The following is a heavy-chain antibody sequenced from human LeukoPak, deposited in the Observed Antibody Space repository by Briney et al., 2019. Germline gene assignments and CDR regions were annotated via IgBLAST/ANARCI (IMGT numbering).Heavy chain of an antibody. CDR2: ISSNGGST. CDR3: ARSLYCSGGRCGGIDY. J-gene: IGHJ4*02. CDR1: GFTFSSYT. Sequence: PGGSLRLSCAASGFTFSSYTMHWVRQAPGKGLEYVSAISSNGGSTYYVNSVKGRFTISRDNSKNTLFLQMGSLRVEDTAVYYCARSLYCSGGRCGGIDYWGQGTLVTVSS. V-gene: IGHV3-64*01. D-gene: IGHD2-15*01.